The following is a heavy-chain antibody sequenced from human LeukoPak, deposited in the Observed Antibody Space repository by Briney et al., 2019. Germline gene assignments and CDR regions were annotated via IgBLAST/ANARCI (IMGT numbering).Heavy chain of an antibody. Sequence: KPSETLSLTCTVSGGSVSSGSHYWSSIRQPPGKGLEWIGYIYYTGSTNYNPSLKGRVTISVDSSKNQFSLNLRSVTAADTAVYYCAREELRYWYFDLWGRGTLVTVSS. CDR3: AREELRYWYFDL. CDR2: IYYTGST. J-gene: IGHJ2*01. D-gene: IGHD1-7*01. CDR1: GGSVSSGSHY. V-gene: IGHV4-61*01.